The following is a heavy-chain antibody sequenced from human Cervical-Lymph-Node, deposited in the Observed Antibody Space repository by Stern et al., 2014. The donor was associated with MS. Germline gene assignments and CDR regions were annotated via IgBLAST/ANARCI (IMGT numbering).Heavy chain of an antibody. CDR3: ARGLRLGFTFYGMDV. D-gene: IGHD3-3*01. CDR2: ISSTSSSR. CDR1: GFSLSSYN. J-gene: IGHJ6*02. Sequence: MQLVQSGGGLVKPGGSLRLSCAASGFSLSSYNMNWVRQAPGKGLEWISDISSTSSSRYYADSVKGRFTISRENAKNSLDLQMNSLRAEDTAVYYCARGLRLGFTFYGMDVWGQGTTVTVSS. V-gene: IGHV3-21*01.